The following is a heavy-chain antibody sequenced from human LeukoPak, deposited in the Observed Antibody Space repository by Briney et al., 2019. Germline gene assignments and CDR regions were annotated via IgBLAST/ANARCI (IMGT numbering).Heavy chain of an antibody. CDR3: AGEGEHGDSYS. CDR2: IYRVRT. Sequence: KPSEILSLTCAVSGDSISYESYYWNWIRQAPGKGPEWIGNIYRVRTPLNPSLTSRVAISVDMSKSQVSLSLTSVTAADTAIYYCAGEGEHGDSYSWGEGALVIVSA. J-gene: IGHJ5*02. V-gene: IGHV4-30-2*01. CDR1: GDSISYESYY. D-gene: IGHD2-21*01.